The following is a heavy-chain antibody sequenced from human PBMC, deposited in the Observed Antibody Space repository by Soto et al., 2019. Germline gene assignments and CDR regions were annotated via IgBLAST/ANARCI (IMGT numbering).Heavy chain of an antibody. V-gene: IGHV4-59*01. CDR3: GRGGVVVVYYDLAA. CDR1: GGFISNYY. CDR2: VYNSGST. Sequence: SETLSLTCSVSGGFISNYYWTWIRQSPGKGLEWIGYVYNSGSTKYNPSLKSRVSISIDTSKNQFSLKLSSVTAADTAVYYCGRGGVVVVYYDLAAWGQGTTVTVST. J-gene: IGHJ6*01. D-gene: IGHD2-21*01.